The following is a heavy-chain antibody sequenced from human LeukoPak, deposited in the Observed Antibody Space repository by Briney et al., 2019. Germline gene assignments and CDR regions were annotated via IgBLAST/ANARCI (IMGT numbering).Heavy chain of an antibody. CDR2: ISAYNGNT. V-gene: IGHV1-18*01. Sequence: EASVKVSCKASGYTSTSYGISWVRQAPGQGLEWMGWISAYNGNTNYAQKLQGRVTMTTDTSTSTAYMELRSLRSDDTAVYYCARDSYYYGSGSYYNYWGQGTLVTVSS. CDR1: GYTSTSYG. CDR3: ARDSYYYGSGSYYNY. D-gene: IGHD3-10*01. J-gene: IGHJ4*02.